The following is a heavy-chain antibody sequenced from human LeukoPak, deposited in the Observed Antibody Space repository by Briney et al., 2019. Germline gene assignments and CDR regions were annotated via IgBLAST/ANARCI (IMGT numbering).Heavy chain of an antibody. V-gene: IGHV4-59*01. CDR1: GDSISYFY. CDR3: ASNTGTVFDY. D-gene: IGHD7-27*01. Sequence: PSETLSLTCSVSGDSISYFYWSWIRQPPGKGLEWIGYVYYSGSTEYNPSLRSRVTISLEMSKHQFSLNLTSVTAADTAVYYCASNTGTVFDYWGQGALVTVSS. J-gene: IGHJ4*02. CDR2: VYYSGST.